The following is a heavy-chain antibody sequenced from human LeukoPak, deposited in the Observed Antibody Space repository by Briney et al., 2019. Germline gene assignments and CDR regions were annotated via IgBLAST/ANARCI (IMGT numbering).Heavy chain of an antibody. CDR3: ARASDGLYYYYYGMDI. Sequence: SETLSLTCTVSGDSISSSSYYWGWIRQPPGKGLEWIGSIYYSGSTYYNPSLKSRVTISVDTSNNQFSLKLSSVTAADTAVYYCARASDGLYYYYYGMDIWGQGTTVTVSS. V-gene: IGHV4-39*07. CDR2: IYYSGST. D-gene: IGHD2-2*01. CDR1: GDSISSSSYY. J-gene: IGHJ6*02.